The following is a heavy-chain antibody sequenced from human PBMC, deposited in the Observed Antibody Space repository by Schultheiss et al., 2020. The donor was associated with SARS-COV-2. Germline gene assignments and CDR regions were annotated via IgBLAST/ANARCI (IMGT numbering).Heavy chain of an antibody. J-gene: IGHJ4*02. V-gene: IGHV4-61*01. CDR2: IFYSGST. Sequence: GSLRLSCTVSGGSISSDSYYWSWIRQPPGKGLEWIAYIFYSGSTNYNPSLKSRVTISVDTSKNQFSLKLTSVTAADTAVYYCARGPTMTTDYWGQGTLVTVSS. CDR1: GGSISSDSYY. D-gene: IGHD4-11*01. CDR3: ARGPTMTTDY.